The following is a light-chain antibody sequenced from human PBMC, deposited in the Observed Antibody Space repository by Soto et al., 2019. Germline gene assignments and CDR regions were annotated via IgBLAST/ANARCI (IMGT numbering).Light chain of an antibody. CDR3: QQRSTWPPFS. V-gene: IGKV3-11*01. J-gene: IGKJ3*01. Sequence: EIVLTQSPATRSLSPGERATLSCRASQSVSSYLAWYQQKPGQAPRLLIYDASNRATGIPARFSGSGSGTDFTPTISSLEPEDFAVYYCQQRSTWPPFSFGPGTKVDIK. CDR1: QSVSSY. CDR2: DAS.